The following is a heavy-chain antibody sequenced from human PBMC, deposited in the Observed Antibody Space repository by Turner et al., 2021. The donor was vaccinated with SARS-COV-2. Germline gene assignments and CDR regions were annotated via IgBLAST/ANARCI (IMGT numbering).Heavy chain of an antibody. CDR1: GGSISSSSYY. CDR2: IYYSGST. D-gene: IGHD3-10*01. J-gene: IGHJ6*02. V-gene: IGHV4-39*01. CDR3: ASQEALVPSYYYYYYGMDV. Sequence: QLQLQESGPVLVKPSETLSLTCTVSGGSISSSSYYWGWIRQPPGKGLEWIGSIYYSGSTYYNPSLKRRVTISVDTSKNQFSLKLSSVTAADTAVYYCASQEALVPSYYYYYYGMDVWGQGTTVTVSS.